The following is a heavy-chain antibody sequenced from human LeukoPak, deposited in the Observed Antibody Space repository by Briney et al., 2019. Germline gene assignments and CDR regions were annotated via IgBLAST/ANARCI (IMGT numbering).Heavy chain of an antibody. CDR2: IYYSGST. V-gene: IGHV4-59*01. CDR1: GGSISSYY. Sequence: SETLSLTCTVSGGSISSYYWGWIRQPPGKGLEWIGYIYYSGSTNYNPSLKSRVTISVDTSKNQFSLKLSSVTAADTAEYYCARVGSSGWYALYYFDYWGQGTLVTVSS. D-gene: IGHD6-19*01. CDR3: ARVGSSGWYALYYFDY. J-gene: IGHJ4*02.